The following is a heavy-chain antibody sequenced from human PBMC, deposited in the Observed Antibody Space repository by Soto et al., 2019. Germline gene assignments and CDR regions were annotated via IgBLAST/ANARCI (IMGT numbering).Heavy chain of an antibody. Sequence: GSLRLSCAASGXTVSSYSMSWVRRAPGRGLEGVSAISGSGGSTYCADSVKGRFTISRYNSKNTLYLQMNRPSAEDTAVYYCAKAGGYYYDSSGYRPDYYYGMDVWGQGITGTVS. J-gene: IGHJ6*02. CDR1: GXTVSSYS. D-gene: IGHD3-22*01. V-gene: IGHV3-23*01. CDR3: AKAGGYYYDSSGYRPDYYYGMDV. CDR2: ISGSGGST.